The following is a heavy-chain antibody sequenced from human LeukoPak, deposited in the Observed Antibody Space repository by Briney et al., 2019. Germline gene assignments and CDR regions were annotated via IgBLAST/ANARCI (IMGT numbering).Heavy chain of an antibody. Sequence: AGGSLRLSCAASGFTFSSYWMSWVRQAPGKGLEWVANIKQDGSEKYYVDSVKGRFTISRDNAKNSLYLQMNSLRAEDTAVYYCARDWGGWNTPYYFDYWGQGTLVTVSS. J-gene: IGHJ4*02. D-gene: IGHD1/OR15-1a*01. CDR2: IKQDGSEK. CDR1: GFTFSSYW. V-gene: IGHV3-7*01. CDR3: ARDWGGWNTPYYFDY.